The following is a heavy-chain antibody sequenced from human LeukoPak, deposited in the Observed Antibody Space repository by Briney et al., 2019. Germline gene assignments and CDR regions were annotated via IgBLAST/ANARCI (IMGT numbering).Heavy chain of an antibody. Sequence: PGGSLRLSCVAPGFTFSDYYMTWVRQAPGKGLEWVSYIDRSGSTIYYADSVKGRFTISRDNAKNSLYLQMNSLRAGDTALYYCARDGSLYCSRSICRSGKYYYGMDVWGQGTTVTVSS. CDR1: GFTFSDYY. D-gene: IGHD2-2*01. J-gene: IGHJ6*02. V-gene: IGHV3-11*01. CDR2: IDRSGSTI. CDR3: ARDGSLYCSRSICRSGKYYYGMDV.